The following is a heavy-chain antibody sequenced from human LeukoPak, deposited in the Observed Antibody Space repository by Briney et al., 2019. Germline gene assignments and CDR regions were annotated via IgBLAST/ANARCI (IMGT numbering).Heavy chain of an antibody. D-gene: IGHD1-1*01. J-gene: IGHJ4*02. Sequence: GGSLRLSCAASGFTFSSYGMSWVRQAPGKGLEWVSAISGSGRSTYYADSVKGRFTISRDNSKNTLYLQMNSLRAEDTAVYYCAKGAGVYNGYYLDYWGQGTLVTVPS. CDR2: ISGSGRST. V-gene: IGHV3-23*01. CDR3: AKGAGVYNGYYLDY. CDR1: GFTFSSYG.